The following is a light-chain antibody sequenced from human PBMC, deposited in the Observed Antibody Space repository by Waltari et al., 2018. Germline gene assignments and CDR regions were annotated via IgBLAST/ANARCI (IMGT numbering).Light chain of an antibody. J-gene: IGKJ4*01. CDR2: EAS. CDR3: QQLSTYPLT. CDR1: QGISSY. Sequence: IQLTQSPSSLSASVGDRVTITCRASQGISSYLGWYQQKPGKAPKLLIYEASTLQSGGTSRFSGSGSGTDFTLIISSLQPEDFATYFCQQLSTYPLTFGGGTKVETK. V-gene: IGKV1-9*01.